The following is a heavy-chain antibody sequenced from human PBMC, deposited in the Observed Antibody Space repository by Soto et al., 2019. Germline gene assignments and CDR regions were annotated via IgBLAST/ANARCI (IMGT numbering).Heavy chain of an antibody. J-gene: IGHJ6*02. D-gene: IGHD2-2*01. V-gene: IGHV1-2*04. Sequence: GASVKVSCKASGYTFTGYYMHWVRQAPGQGLEWMGWIDPNSGGTNYAQKFQGWVTMTRDTSISTAYMELRRLRSDDTAVYYCAREGQDIVVLQRTYGMDVWGQGTTVTVSS. CDR3: AREGQDIVVLQRTYGMDV. CDR1: GYTFTGYY. CDR2: IDPNSGGT.